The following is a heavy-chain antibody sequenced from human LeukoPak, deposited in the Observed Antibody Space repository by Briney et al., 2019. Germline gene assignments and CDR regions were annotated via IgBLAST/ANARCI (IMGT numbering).Heavy chain of an antibody. CDR2: ISYDGSNK. J-gene: IGHJ4*02. CDR3: AGPLAGTTGFDY. CDR1: GFTSSSYA. V-gene: IGHV3-30*01. Sequence: GGSLRLSCAASGFTSSSYAMHWVRQAPGKGLEWVAVISYDGSNKYYADSVKGRFTISRDNSKNTLYLQMNSLRAEDTAVYYCAGPLAGTTGFDYWGQGTLVTVSS. D-gene: IGHD1-14*01.